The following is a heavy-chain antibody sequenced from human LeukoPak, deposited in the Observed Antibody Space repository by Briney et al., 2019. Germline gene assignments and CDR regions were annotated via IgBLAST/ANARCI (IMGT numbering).Heavy chain of an antibody. Sequence: TSETLSLTCAVHGGSFSGYYWSWIRQPPGKGLEWIGEINHSGSTNYNPSLKSRVTISVDTSKNQFSLKLSSVTAADTAVYYCARGRDGYKNYWGQGTLVTVSS. CDR3: ARGRDGYKNY. V-gene: IGHV4-34*01. J-gene: IGHJ4*02. CDR1: GGSFSGYY. CDR2: INHSGST. D-gene: IGHD5-24*01.